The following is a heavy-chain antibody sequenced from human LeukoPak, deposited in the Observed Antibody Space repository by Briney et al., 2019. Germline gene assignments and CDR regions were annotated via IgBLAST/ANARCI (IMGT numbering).Heavy chain of an antibody. CDR2: ISYDGSNK. Sequence: GGSLRLSCAASGFTFSSYAMHWVRQAPGKGLEWVAVISYDGSNKYYADSVKGRFTISRDNSKNTLYLQMNSLRAEDTAVYYCARDQRGYDFLAHDFYYYGMDVWGQGTTVTVSS. V-gene: IGHV3-30*04. D-gene: IGHD5-12*01. CDR3: ARDQRGYDFLAHDFYYYGMDV. J-gene: IGHJ6*02. CDR1: GFTFSSYA.